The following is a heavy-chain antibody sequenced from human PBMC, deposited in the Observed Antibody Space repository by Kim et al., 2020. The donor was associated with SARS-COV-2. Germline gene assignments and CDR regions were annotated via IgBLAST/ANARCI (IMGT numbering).Heavy chain of an antibody. D-gene: IGHD6-13*01. CDR2: AYYIGTT. CDR1: GGSLSSSSYY. J-gene: IGHJ2*01. V-gene: IGHV4-39*01. CDR3: AGHQRYSRGWYV. Sequence: SETLSLTCTVSGGSLSSSSYYWGWIRQPPGKGLEWIGTAYYIGTTSYNPSLKSRVTISVDTSKTQFSLKRGSVPAADPAVYYGAGHQRYSRGWYV.